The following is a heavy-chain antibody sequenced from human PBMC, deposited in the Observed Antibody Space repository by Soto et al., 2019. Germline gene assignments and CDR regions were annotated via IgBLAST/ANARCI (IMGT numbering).Heavy chain of an antibody. V-gene: IGHV4-31*03. Sequence: SETLSLTCTVSGGSIGSGGYYWSWIRQHPGKGLEWIGYIYYSGITYYNPSLKSRVTISVDTSKNQFSLKLSSVTAADTAVYYCARSPGYYFDYWGQGTLGTVS. CDR2: IYYSGIT. CDR3: ARSPGYYFDY. CDR1: GGSIGSGGYY. J-gene: IGHJ4*02.